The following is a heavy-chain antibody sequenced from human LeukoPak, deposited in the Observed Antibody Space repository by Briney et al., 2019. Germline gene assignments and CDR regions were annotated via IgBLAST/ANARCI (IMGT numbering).Heavy chain of an antibody. Sequence: ASVKVSCKASGGTFSSYAISWVRRAPGQGLEWMGGIIPIFGTANYAQKFQGRVTITADESTSTAYMELSSLRSEDTAVYYCARHSGYDYDYFDYWGQGTLVTVSS. CDR2: IIPIFGTA. V-gene: IGHV1-69*13. CDR1: GGTFSSYA. J-gene: IGHJ4*02. CDR3: ARHSGYDYDYFDY. D-gene: IGHD5-12*01.